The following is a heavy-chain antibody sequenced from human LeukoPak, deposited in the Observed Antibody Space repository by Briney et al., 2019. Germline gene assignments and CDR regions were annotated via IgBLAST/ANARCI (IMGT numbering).Heavy chain of an antibody. J-gene: IGHJ5*02. D-gene: IGHD6-19*01. CDR3: ARGNRYSSGWYSGWFDP. CDR1: GGSISSSSYY. CDR2: IYYSGST. Sequence: PSETLSLTCTVSGGSISSSSYYWGWIRQPPGKGLEWIGSIYYSGSTYYNPSLKSRVTISVDTSKNQFSLKLSSVTAADTAVYYCARGNRYSSGWYSGWFDPWGQGTLVTVSS. V-gene: IGHV4-39*01.